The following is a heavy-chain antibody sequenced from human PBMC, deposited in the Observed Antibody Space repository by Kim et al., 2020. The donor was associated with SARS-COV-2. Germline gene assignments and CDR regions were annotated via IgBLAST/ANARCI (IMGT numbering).Heavy chain of an antibody. V-gene: IGHV5-51*01. Sequence: SFQGQVTISADKSISTAYLQWSSLKASDTAMYYCARHFGSGYWGIYGMDVWGQGTTVTVSS. CDR3: ARHFGSGYWGIYGMDV. D-gene: IGHD3-22*01. J-gene: IGHJ6*02.